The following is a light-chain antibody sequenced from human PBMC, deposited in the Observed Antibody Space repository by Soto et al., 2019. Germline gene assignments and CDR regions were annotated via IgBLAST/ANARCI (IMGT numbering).Light chain of an antibody. V-gene: IGKV3-11*01. J-gene: IGKJ1*01. CDR2: DAT. CDR3: QQRSSWPWT. Sequence: EILLTQSPDTLSLSPGERATLSCRASQSVRSYLAWYQQKPGQAPRLLICDATDRATGIPARFSGSGSETDFTLTISSLEPEDFAVYYCQQRSSWPWTFGQGTKVDIK. CDR1: QSVRSY.